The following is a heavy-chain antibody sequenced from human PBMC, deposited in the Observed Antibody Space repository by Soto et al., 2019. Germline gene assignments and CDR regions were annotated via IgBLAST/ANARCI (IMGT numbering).Heavy chain of an antibody. V-gene: IGHV3-30-3*01. D-gene: IGHD3-10*01. CDR2: ISYDGSNK. J-gene: IGHJ6*02. CDR1: GFTFSSYA. CDR3: ARDGSGSYRPPYGMDV. Sequence: QVQLVESGGGVVQPGRSLRLSCAASGFTFSSYAMHWVRQAPGKGLEWVAVISYDGSNKYYADSVKGRFTISRDNSKNTLYLQMNSLRAEDTAVYYCARDGSGSYRPPYGMDVWGQGTTVTVSS.